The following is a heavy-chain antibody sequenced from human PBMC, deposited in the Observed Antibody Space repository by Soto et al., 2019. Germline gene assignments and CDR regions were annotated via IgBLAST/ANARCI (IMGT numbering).Heavy chain of an antibody. CDR1: EGNSSDYG. Sequence: TQRVRYTVSEGNSSDYGWSWIRKTPGKGLEWIGYIYYSGSTNYNPSLKSRVTISVDTSKNQFSLKLSSVTAADTAVYYCPRHSGELLGGNWFDPWGQGTLVIVFS. CDR3: PRHSGELLGGNWFDP. D-gene: IGHD1-26*01. V-gene: IGHV4-59*08. CDR2: IYYSGST. J-gene: IGHJ5*02.